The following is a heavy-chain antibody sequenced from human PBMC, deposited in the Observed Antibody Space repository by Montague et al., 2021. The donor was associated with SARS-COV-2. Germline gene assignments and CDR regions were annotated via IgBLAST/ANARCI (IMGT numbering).Heavy chain of an antibody. V-gene: IGHV3-23*01. CDR2: ISGSGGST. J-gene: IGHJ6*02. CDR1: GFTFSSYA. Sequence: SLRLSCAASGFTFSSYAMSWVRQAPGKGLEWVSAISGSGGSTYYAYSXKGRFTISRDNSKNTLYLQMNSLRAEDTAVYYCAKVGSSWYHGYYYGMDVWGQGTTVTVSS. CDR3: AKVGSSWYHGYYYGMDV. D-gene: IGHD6-13*01.